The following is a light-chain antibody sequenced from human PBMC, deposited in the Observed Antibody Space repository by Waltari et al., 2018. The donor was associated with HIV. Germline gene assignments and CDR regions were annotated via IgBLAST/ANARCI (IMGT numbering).Light chain of an antibody. CDR2: DAS. V-gene: IGKV3-15*01. Sequence: EIVMTQSPATLSVSPGERATLSCRASQSVGSKLAWYQQKPGQAPRLLTYDASTRATGIPARFSGSGSGTEFTLTISSLQSEDFAVYYCQQYNNWPPRTFGQGTKVEIK. CDR1: QSVGSK. J-gene: IGKJ1*01. CDR3: QQYNNWPPRT.